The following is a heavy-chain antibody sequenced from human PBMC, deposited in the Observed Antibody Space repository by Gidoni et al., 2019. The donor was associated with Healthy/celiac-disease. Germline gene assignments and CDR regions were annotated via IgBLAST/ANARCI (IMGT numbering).Heavy chain of an antibody. CDR1: GGSFSGYY. J-gene: IGHJ6*03. CDR3: ARGRYNWNYVDYYYYYMDV. Sequence: QVQLQQWGAGLLKPSETLSLTCAVYGGSFSGYYWSWIRQPPGKGLEWIGEINHSGSTKNNPSLKSRVTISVDTSKNQFSLKLSSVTAADTAVYYCARGRYNWNYVDYYYYYMDVWGKGTTVTVSS. D-gene: IGHD1-7*01. CDR2: INHSGST. V-gene: IGHV4-34*01.